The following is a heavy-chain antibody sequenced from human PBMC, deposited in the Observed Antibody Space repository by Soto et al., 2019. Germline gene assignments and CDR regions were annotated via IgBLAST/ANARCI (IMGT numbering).Heavy chain of an antibody. J-gene: IGHJ3*02. CDR1: GGTFSSYA. Sequence: SVKVSCKASGGTFSSYAISWVRQAPGQGLEWMGGIIPIFGTANYAQKFQGRVTITADESTSTAYMELSSLRSEDTAVYYCARLYYDILTGYPPLDAFDIWGQGTMVTVSS. D-gene: IGHD3-9*01. V-gene: IGHV1-69*13. CDR2: IIPIFGTA. CDR3: ARLYYDILTGYPPLDAFDI.